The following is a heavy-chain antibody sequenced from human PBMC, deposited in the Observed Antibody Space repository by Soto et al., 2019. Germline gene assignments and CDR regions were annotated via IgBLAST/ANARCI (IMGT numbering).Heavy chain of an antibody. V-gene: IGHV3-30*18. D-gene: IGHD3-22*01. CDR1: GFTFSSYG. CDR3: AKAPLHYYDSSGEGVY. CDR2: ISYDGSNK. Sequence: QVQLVESGGGVVQPGRSLRLSCAASGFTFSSYGMHWVRQAPGKGLECVAVISYDGSNKYYADSVKGRFIISRDNSKNTLYLQMNSLRAEDTAVYYCAKAPLHYYDSSGEGVYWGQGSLVTVSS. J-gene: IGHJ4*02.